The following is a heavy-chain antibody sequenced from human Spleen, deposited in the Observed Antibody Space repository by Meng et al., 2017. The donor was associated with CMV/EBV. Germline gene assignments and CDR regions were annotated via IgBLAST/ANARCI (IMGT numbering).Heavy chain of an antibody. CDR3: ARDLYWNQIGY. J-gene: IGHJ4*02. V-gene: IGHV3-74*01. CDR1: GFKFSDYE. Sequence: GESLKISCAASGFKFSDYEMNWVRQAPGKGLEWVSRINFDGAMTTYADSVEGRFTVSRDNAKNTLYMQMNSLSIEDTAFYYRARDLYWNQIGYWGQGTLVTVSS. CDR2: INFDGAMT. D-gene: IGHD1-1*01.